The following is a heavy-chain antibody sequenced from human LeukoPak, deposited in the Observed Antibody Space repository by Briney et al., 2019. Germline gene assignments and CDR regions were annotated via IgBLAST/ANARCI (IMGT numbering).Heavy chain of an antibody. D-gene: IGHD2-15*01. J-gene: IGHJ3*02. CDR3: ARESRSAPGRDAFDI. CDR1: GYTFTGYY. CDR2: INPNSGGT. V-gene: IGHV1-2*02. Sequence: ASVKVSCKASGYTFTGYYMHWVRQAPGQGLGWMGWINPNSGGTNYAQKFQGRVTMTRDTSISTAYMELSRLRSDDTAVYYCARESRSAPGRDAFDIWGQGTMVTVSS.